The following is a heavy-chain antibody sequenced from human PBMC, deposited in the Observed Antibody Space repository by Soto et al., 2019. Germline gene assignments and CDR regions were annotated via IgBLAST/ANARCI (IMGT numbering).Heavy chain of an antibody. J-gene: IGHJ4*02. CDR2: ISSSSSYI. CDR3: ARAVSSSPSHFDY. CDR1: GFTFSSYS. D-gene: IGHD6-6*01. Sequence: GGSLRLSCAASGFTFSSYSMNWVRQAPGKGLEWVSSISSSSSYIYYADSVKGRFTISRDNAKNSLYLQMNSLRAEDTAVYYCARAVSSSPSHFDYWGQGTLVTVSS. V-gene: IGHV3-21*01.